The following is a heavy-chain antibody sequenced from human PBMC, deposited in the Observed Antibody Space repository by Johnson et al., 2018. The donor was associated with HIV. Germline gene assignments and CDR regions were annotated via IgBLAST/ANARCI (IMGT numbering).Heavy chain of an antibody. J-gene: IGHJ3*02. D-gene: IGHD6-13*01. CDR2: ISYDGSNK. V-gene: IGHV3-30-3*01. Sequence: QVQLVESGGGLVQPGGSLRLSCAASGFTFSDYYMSWIRQAPGKGLEWVAVISYDGSNKYYADSVKGRFTISRDNSKNTLYLQMNSLRAEDTAVYYCARDSDSSSWYSEFDIWGQGTMVTVSS. CDR3: ARDSDSSSWYSEFDI. CDR1: GFTFSDYY.